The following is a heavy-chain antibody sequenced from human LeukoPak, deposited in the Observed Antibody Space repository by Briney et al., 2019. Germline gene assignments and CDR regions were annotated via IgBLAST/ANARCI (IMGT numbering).Heavy chain of an antibody. D-gene: IGHD3-10*01. J-gene: IGHJ5*02. CDR2: ISGSGGST. CDR1: GFTFSSYA. V-gene: IGHV3-23*01. Sequence: GGSLRLSCAASGFTFSSYAMSWVRQAPGKGLEWVSAISGSGGSTYYADSVKGRFTISRDNSKNTLYLQMNSLRAEDTAVYYCAKRPYYYGPGTDGWFDPWGQGTLVTVSS. CDR3: AKRPYYYGPGTDGWFDP.